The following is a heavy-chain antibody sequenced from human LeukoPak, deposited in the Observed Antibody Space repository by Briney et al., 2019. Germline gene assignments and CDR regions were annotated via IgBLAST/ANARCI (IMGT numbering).Heavy chain of an antibody. J-gene: IGHJ6*04. CDR3: AKSCRGGSCYPSYYYYGMDV. CDR1: GFTFSSYA. Sequence: GGSLRLSCAASGFTFSSYAMSWVRQAPGKGLEWVSAISGSGGSTYYADSVKGRFTISRDNSKNTLYLQMNSLRAEDTAVYYCAKSCRGGSCYPSYYYYGMDVWGKETTVTVSS. CDR2: ISGSGGST. V-gene: IGHV3-23*01. D-gene: IGHD2-15*01.